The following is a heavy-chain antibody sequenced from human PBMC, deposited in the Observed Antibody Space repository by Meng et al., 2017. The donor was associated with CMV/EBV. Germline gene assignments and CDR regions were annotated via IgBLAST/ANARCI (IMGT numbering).Heavy chain of an antibody. CDR2: IYTSGST. D-gene: IGHD2-15*01. V-gene: IGHV4-4*07. CDR1: GGSISSYY. J-gene: IGHJ5*02. Sequence: QVVLSVSVPDLVKPSEHLSLPCFASGGSISSYYWGWCRQPAGKGLEWIGRIYTSGSTNYNPSLKSRVTMSVDTSKNQFSLKLSFVTAADTAVYYCARSMVVAGDWFDPWGQGTLVTVSS. CDR3: ARSMVVAGDWFDP.